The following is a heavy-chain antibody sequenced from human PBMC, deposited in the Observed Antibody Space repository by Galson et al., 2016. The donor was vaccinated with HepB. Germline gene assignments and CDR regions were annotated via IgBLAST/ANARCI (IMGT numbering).Heavy chain of an antibody. CDR3: ARGITPFLRFDP. CDR1: GDSTSSGSYY. Sequence: TLSLTCAVSGDSTSSGSYYWSWIRRPAGEGLEWIGHISTSGRTKYNPSLKDRVTISLDTSKNQFSLSLNSVTAADTAVYYCARGITPFLRFDPWGQGTLVTVSS. V-gene: IGHV4-61*09. J-gene: IGHJ5*02. CDR2: ISTSGRT.